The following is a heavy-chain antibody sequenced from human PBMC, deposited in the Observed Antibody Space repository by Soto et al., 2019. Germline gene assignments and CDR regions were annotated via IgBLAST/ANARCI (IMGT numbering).Heavy chain of an antibody. CDR1: GGTFSSYA. CDR3: ATSVADTAMVTGYYFDY. Sequence: GASVKVSCKASGGTFSSYAISWVRQAPGQGLEWMGGIIPIFGTANYAQKFQGRVTITADESTSTAYMELSSLRSEDTAVYYCATSVADTAMVTGYYFDYWGHGTLVPVSP. V-gene: IGHV1-69*13. D-gene: IGHD5-18*01. CDR2: IIPIFGTA. J-gene: IGHJ4*01.